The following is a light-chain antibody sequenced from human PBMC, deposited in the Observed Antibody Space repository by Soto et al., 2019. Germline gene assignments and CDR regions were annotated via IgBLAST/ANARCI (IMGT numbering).Light chain of an antibody. V-gene: IGKV3-15*01. CDR1: QSVSSN. J-gene: IGKJ2*01. CDR2: GAS. Sequence: EIVMTQSPATLSVSPGERATLSCRASQSVSSNLAWYQQKPGQAPMLLIYGASTRATGIPARLSGSGSGKEFTLTISSLQSEDFAVYSCQQYNNWPFGYTFGQGTKLEIK. CDR3: QQYNNWPFGYT.